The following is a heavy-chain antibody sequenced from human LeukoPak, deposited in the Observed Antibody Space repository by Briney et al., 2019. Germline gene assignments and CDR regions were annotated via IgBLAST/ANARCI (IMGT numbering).Heavy chain of an antibody. CDR2: ISASSKTI. Sequence: QPGGSLRLSCAAPGFTFSAYSMNWVRQAPGKGLEWVSHISASSKTIYYADSVKGRSSISRDNAKSSLYLQMNSLRDEDTAVYYCVRGDGWFGELLNFDFWGQGTLVTVSS. V-gene: IGHV3-48*02. CDR1: GFTFSAYS. J-gene: IGHJ4*02. D-gene: IGHD3-10*01. CDR3: VRGDGWFGELLNFDF.